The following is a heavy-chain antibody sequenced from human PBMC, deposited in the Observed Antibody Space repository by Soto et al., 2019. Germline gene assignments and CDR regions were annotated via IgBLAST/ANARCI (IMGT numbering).Heavy chain of an antibody. D-gene: IGHD7-27*01. CDR3: ARDNGNWGSTAFDI. J-gene: IGHJ3*02. CDR1: GFTFSSYS. V-gene: IGHV3-21*01. CDR2: ISSSSSYI. Sequence: PGGSLRLSCAASGFTFSSYSMNWVRQAPGKGLEWVSSISSSSSYIYYADSVKGRFTISRDNAKNSLYPQMNSLRAEDTAVYYCARDNGNWGSTAFDIWGQGTMVTVSS.